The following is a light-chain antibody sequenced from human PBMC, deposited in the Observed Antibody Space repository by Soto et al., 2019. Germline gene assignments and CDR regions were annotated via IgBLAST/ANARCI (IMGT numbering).Light chain of an antibody. Sequence: ETVLTQSQATLSLSPGERAILSCRASQSVSTYLAWYQQKPGQAPRLLISDASNRATGIPDRFSGSGSGTDFTLTISSLEPEDFAVYYCQQRSSWPLTFGGGTKVEIK. CDR1: QSVSTY. V-gene: IGKV3-11*01. CDR2: DAS. CDR3: QQRSSWPLT. J-gene: IGKJ4*01.